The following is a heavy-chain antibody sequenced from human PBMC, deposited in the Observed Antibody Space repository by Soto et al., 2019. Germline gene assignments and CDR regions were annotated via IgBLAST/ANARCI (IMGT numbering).Heavy chain of an antibody. Sequence: PGGSLRLSCAASGFTFDDYAMHWVRQAPGKGLEWVSGISWNSGSIGYADSVKGRFTISRDNAKNSLYLPMNSLRAEDTALYYCAKTTKYSRGWYGVNYYFGMDVWGQGTTVT. D-gene: IGHD6-19*01. CDR2: ISWNSGSI. V-gene: IGHV3-9*01. J-gene: IGHJ6*02. CDR1: GFTFDDYA. CDR3: AKTTKYSRGWYGVNYYFGMDV.